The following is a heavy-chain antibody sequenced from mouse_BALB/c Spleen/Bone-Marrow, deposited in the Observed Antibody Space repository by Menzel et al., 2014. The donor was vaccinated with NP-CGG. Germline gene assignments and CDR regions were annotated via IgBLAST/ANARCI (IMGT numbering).Heavy chain of an antibody. Sequence: QVQLQQSGAELVKPGASVKMPCKAFGYTFTTYPIEWMKQNHGKSLEWIGNFHPYNDDTKYNEKFKGKAKMTVEKSSSTVYLELSRLTSDDSAVYYCARGSLDGYFDVWGAGTTVTVSS. V-gene: IGHV1-47*01. CDR3: ARGSLDGYFDV. CDR1: GYTFTTYP. CDR2: FHPYNDDT. J-gene: IGHJ1*01.